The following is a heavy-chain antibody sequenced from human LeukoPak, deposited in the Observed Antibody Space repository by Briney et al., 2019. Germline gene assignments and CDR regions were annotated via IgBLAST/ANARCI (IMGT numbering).Heavy chain of an antibody. D-gene: IGHD3-3*01. CDR1: GYTFTGHY. CDR2: INPNSGGT. J-gene: IGHJ3*02. V-gene: IGHV1-2*02. Sequence: GASVKVSCKASGYTFTGHYIHWVRQAPRQGLEWMGWINPNSGGTKYAQKFQGRVTMTRDTSITTVYMELTRLTSDDTAVYYCVAQIGVPGPNDGFDMWGQGTLVTVSS. CDR3: VAQIGVPGPNDGFDM.